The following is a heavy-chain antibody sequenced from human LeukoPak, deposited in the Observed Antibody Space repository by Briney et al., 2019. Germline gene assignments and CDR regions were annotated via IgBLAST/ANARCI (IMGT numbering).Heavy chain of an antibody. Sequence: PGRSLRLSCAASGFTFSSYAMHWVRQAPGKGLEWVAVISYDGSNKYYADSVKGRFTISRDNSKNTLYLQMNSLRAEDTAVYYCARREVYSNYDYYYYGMDVWGQGTTVAVSS. CDR3: ARREVYSNYDYYYYGMDV. J-gene: IGHJ6*02. CDR1: GFTFSSYA. D-gene: IGHD4-11*01. CDR2: ISYDGSNK. V-gene: IGHV3-30-3*01.